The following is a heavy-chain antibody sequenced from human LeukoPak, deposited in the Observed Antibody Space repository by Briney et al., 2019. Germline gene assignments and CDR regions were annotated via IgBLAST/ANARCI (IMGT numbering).Heavy chain of an antibody. CDR1: GDSVSSNSAT. J-gene: IGHJ4*02. CDR2: TYYRSKWVN. V-gene: IGHV6-1*01. D-gene: IGHD5-18*01. Sequence: SQTLSLTCAISGDSVSSNSATWSWIRQSPSRGLEWLGRTYYRSKWVNDYAVSVKSRVTINTDTSKNQVSLQLNSVTPEDTAVYYCARGRDTALGTWGQGTLVTVSS. CDR3: ARGRDTALGT.